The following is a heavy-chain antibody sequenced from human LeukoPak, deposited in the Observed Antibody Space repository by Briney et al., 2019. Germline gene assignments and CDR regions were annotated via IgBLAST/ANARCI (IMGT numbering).Heavy chain of an antibody. CDR3: ARGGRQQLTPYYFDY. Sequence: PSQTLSLTCTVSGGSLSSGGYYWSWIRQPAGKELEWIGRISASGSTNYNPSLASRVTMSVDTSKNQFSLKLSSVTAADTAVYYCARGGRQQLTPYYFDYWGQGTLVTVSS. V-gene: IGHV4-61*02. J-gene: IGHJ4*02. D-gene: IGHD6-13*01. CDR1: GGSLSSGGYY. CDR2: ISASGST.